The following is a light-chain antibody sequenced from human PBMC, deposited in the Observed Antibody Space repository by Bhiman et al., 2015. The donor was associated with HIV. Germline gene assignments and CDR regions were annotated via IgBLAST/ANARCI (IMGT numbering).Light chain of an antibody. V-gene: IGLV2-14*03. CDR3: TSHAGTLL. J-gene: IGLJ2*01. Sequence: QSALTQPASVSGSPGQSISISCTGTTSDIGNYNYVSWYQQHPGKTPKLMIYDVNKRPSGVSDRFSGSKSGNTASLTVSGLQAEDEADYYCTSHAGTLLFGGGTKLTVL. CDR2: DVN. CDR1: TSDIGNYNY.